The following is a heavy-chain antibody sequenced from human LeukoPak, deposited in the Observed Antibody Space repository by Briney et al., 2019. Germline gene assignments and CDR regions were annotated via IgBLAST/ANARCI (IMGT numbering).Heavy chain of an antibody. CDR1: GGTFSNYA. CDR3: ARGYSGYDYGLWYYFDS. Sequence: GASVKVSCKASGGTFSNYAIIWVRQAPGQGLEWMGGIVPIFRTANYAQKFQGRATITADESTSTAYMELSSLRSKDTAVYYCARGYSGYDYGLWYYFDSWGQGTLVTVSS. D-gene: IGHD5-12*01. V-gene: IGHV1-69*13. CDR2: IVPIFRTA. J-gene: IGHJ4*02.